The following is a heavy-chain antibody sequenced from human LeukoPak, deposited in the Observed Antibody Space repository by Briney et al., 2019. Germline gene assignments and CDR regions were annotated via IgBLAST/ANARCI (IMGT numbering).Heavy chain of an antibody. J-gene: IGHJ4*02. Sequence: GGSLRLSCAASGFTLSSYWMHWVRQVPGKGLVWVSRIKGDGTSTSYADSVKGRFTISRDNAKNTLYLQMNSLRAEDTAVYYCASGTASYYWGQGTLVTVSS. CDR3: ASGTASYY. V-gene: IGHV3-74*01. CDR2: IKGDGTST. CDR1: GFTLSSYW.